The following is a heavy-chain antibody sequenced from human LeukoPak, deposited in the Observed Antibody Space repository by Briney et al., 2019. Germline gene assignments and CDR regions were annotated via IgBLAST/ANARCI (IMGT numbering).Heavy chain of an antibody. D-gene: IGHD3-10*01. CDR3: GRDRQYYGSGSYSGGFDC. J-gene: IGHJ4*02. CDR2: IYYSGST. CDR1: GGSISSYY. V-gene: IGHV4-59*01. Sequence: SETLSLTCTVSGGSISSYYWSWIRQSPGKGLEWIGYIYYSGSTNYNPSLRSRVTIPVDTSKNQFSLKLRSVTAADTAVYYCGRDRQYYGSGSYSGGFDCWGQGTLVTVSS.